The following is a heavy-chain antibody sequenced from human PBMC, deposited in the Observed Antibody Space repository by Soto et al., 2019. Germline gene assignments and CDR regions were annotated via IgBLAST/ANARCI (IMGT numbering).Heavy chain of an antibody. D-gene: IGHD2-8*02. CDR1: GYSFAGYW. Sequence: GESLKISCKGSGYSFAGYWITWVRQKPGKGLEWMGRIDPSDSQTYYSPSFRGHVTISVTKSITTVFLQWSSLRASDTALYFCATTQRDLSTGWHNFDYWGQGALVTVSS. V-gene: IGHV5-10-1*01. CDR2: IDPSDSQT. CDR3: ATTQRDLSTGWHNFDY. J-gene: IGHJ4*02.